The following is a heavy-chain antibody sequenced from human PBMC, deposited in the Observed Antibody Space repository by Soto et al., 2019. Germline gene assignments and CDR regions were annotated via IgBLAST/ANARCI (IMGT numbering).Heavy chain of an antibody. CDR2: IDTLSSTM. V-gene: IGHV3-48*01. Sequence: EVQLVESGGGLVQPGGSLRLSCAASGFTFSSSSMNWVRQAPGKGLEWVSFIDTLSSTMYYADSVRGRFTISRDKAKNSLYLQMNSLRAEDTAIYYCTGGGVSSGPGYWGQGTRVTVSS. CDR1: GFTFSSSS. J-gene: IGHJ4*02. CDR3: TGGGVSSGPGY. D-gene: IGHD3-22*01.